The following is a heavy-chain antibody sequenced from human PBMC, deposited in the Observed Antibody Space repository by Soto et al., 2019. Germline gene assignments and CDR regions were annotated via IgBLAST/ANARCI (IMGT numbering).Heavy chain of an antibody. D-gene: IGHD2-2*01. Sequence: GGSLRLSCAASEFTFSNYAMSWVRQAPGKGLEWVSSISDNGGTTYYADSVKGRFTISRDNSKNTLYLQMNSLRAEDTAVYYCAKDAAVPAAHFDYWGQGTLVTVSS. V-gene: IGHV3-23*01. CDR3: AKDAAVPAAHFDY. J-gene: IGHJ4*02. CDR2: ISDNGGTT. CDR1: EFTFSNYA.